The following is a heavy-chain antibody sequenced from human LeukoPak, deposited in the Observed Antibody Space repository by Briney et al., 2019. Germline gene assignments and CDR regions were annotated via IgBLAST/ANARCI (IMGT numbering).Heavy chain of an antibody. J-gene: IGHJ4*02. CDR2: ISGSGGST. CDR3: ARARLLQAFDY. D-gene: IGHD2-15*01. V-gene: IGHV3-23*01. CDR1: GFTFSSYA. Sequence: GGSLRLSCAASGFTFSSYAMSWVRQAPGKGLEWVSAISGSGGSTYYADSVKGRFTISRDNAKNSLYLQMNSLRAEDMALYYCARARLLQAFDYWGQGTLVTVSS.